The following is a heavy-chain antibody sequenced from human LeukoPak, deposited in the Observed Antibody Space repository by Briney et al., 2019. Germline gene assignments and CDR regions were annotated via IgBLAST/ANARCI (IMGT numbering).Heavy chain of an antibody. CDR2: IYYSGST. V-gene: IGHV4-59*12. CDR1: GGSISSYY. D-gene: IGHD2-2*01. J-gene: IGHJ4*02. CDR3: ARRQRPYYLDY. Sequence: PSETLSLTCTVSGGSISSYYWSGIRQSPGKGPECIGYIYYSGSTNYNPSLESRVTISVDTSKSTNQISLKLTSVTAADTAVYYCARRQRPYYLDYWGQGILVTVSS.